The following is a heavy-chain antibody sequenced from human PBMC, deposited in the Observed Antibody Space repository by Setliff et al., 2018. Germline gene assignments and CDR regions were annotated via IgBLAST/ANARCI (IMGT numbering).Heavy chain of an antibody. J-gene: IGHJ6*03. Sequence: SETLSLTCTVSDDSISSRHYYWSWIRQPAGKGLEWLGQIYTSWSTNYNPSLKGRATLSIDASKKQFYLRMASVTAADTAVYYCARMSGFLYLDVWGNGTTVTVSS. V-gene: IGHV4-61*09. D-gene: IGHD3-3*01. CDR1: DDSISSRHYY. CDR2: IYTSWST. CDR3: ARMSGFLYLDV.